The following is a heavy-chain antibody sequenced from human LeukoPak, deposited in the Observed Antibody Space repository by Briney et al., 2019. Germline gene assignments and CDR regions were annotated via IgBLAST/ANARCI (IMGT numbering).Heavy chain of an antibody. CDR3: ARDTGELLIDY. V-gene: IGHV1-69*10. CDR2: IIPILGIA. D-gene: IGHD1-26*01. CDR1: GGTFSSYA. J-gene: IGHJ4*02. Sequence: ASVKVSCKASGGTFSSYAISWVRQAPGQGLEWMGGIIPILGIANYAQKFQGRVTITADKSTSTAYMELSSLRSEDTAVYYCARDTGELLIDYWGQGTLVTVSS.